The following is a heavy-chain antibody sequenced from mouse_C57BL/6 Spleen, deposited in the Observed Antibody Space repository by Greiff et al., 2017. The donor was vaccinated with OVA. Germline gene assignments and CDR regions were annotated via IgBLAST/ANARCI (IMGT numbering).Heavy chain of an antibody. J-gene: IGHJ3*01. Sequence: VQLQQSGPGLVKPSQSLSLTCSVTGYSITSGYSWNWIRQFPGNKLEWMGYISYDGSNNYNPSLKNRISITRDTSKNQFFLKLNSVTTEDTATYYCARGSNYAAYWGQGTLVTVSA. CDR1: GYSITSGYS. D-gene: IGHD2-5*01. V-gene: IGHV3-6*01. CDR3: ARGSNYAAY. CDR2: ISYDGSN.